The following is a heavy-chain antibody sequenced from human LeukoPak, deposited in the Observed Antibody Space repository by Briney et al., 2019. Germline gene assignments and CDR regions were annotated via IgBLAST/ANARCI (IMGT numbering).Heavy chain of an antibody. CDR1: GFTFADYA. Sequence: GRSLRLSCAASGFTFADYAMHWVRQAPGKGLEWVSDVSWNSGSLGYADSVKGRFTISRDNAENSLYLQMNSLRAEDTALYYCAKDRGATFYYDSGSFDFWGQGTLVTVSS. D-gene: IGHD3-10*01. V-gene: IGHV3-9*01. J-gene: IGHJ4*02. CDR2: VSWNSGSL. CDR3: AKDRGATFYYDSGSFDF.